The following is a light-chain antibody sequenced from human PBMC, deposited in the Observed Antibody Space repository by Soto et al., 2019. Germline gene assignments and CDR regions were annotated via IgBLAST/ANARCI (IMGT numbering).Light chain of an antibody. Sequence: DIQMTQSPSTLSASVGDRVTTTCRASQTISNYLAWYQQKPGKAPKILIYDASSLESGVPSRFSGSGSGTEFTLTISSLQPDDFATYYCQQYNSSPWTFGQGTKVDIK. CDR1: QTISNY. CDR3: QQYNSSPWT. V-gene: IGKV1-5*01. CDR2: DAS. J-gene: IGKJ1*01.